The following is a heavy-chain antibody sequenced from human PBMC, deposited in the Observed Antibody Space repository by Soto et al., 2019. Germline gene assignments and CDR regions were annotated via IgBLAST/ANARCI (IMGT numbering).Heavy chain of an antibody. CDR1: VGSVSSGDYY. CDR3: AREGNYDFWSGYYTPPTKALNWFDT. CDR2: IYYSGST. J-gene: IGHJ5*02. Sequence: PSETVSLTCTFSVGSVSSGDYYCSWIRQPPWKGLEWIGYIYYSGSTNYNPSLKSRVTISVDTSKNQFSLKLSSVTAADTAVHYCAREGNYDFWSGYYTPPTKALNWFDTWGKDTMGTVSS. V-gene: IGHV4-61*08. D-gene: IGHD3-3*01.